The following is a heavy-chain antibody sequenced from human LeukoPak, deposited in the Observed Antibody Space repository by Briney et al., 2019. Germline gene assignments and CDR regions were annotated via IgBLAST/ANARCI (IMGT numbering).Heavy chain of an antibody. D-gene: IGHD3-3*02. CDR3: AKGSPTHFWSGYCPN. J-gene: IGHJ4*02. CDR2: ISGSGGST. V-gene: IGHV3-23*01. CDR1: GFTFSNYA. Sequence: GGSLRLSCAASGFTFSNYAMSWVRQAPGKGLEWVSAISGSGGSTYYADSVKSRFTISRDNSKNTLYLQMNSLRAEDTAVYYCAKGSPTHFWSGYCPNWGQGTLVTVSS.